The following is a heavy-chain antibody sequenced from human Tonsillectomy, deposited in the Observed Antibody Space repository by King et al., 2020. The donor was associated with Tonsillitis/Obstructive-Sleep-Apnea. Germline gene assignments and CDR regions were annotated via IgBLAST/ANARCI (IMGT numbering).Heavy chain of an antibody. CDR1: GFSLSNVRMG. J-gene: IGHJ6*03. Sequence: QVTLKESGPVLVKPTETLTLTCTVSGFSLSNVRMGVSWIRQPPGKALEWLAHIFSNDEKSYSTSLKSRLTISKDTSKSQVVLTMTNMDPVDTATYYCARGSYYDFWSGGGDYYYYYMDVWGKGTTVTVSS. CDR3: ARGSYYDFWSGGGDYYYYYMDV. D-gene: IGHD3-3*01. CDR2: IFSNDEK. V-gene: IGHV2-26*01.